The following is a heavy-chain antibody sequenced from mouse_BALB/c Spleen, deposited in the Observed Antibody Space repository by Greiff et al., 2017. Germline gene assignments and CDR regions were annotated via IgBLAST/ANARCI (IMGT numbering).Heavy chain of an antibody. V-gene: IGHV3-2*02. D-gene: IGHD2-10*01. J-gene: IGHJ3*01. Sequence: EVHLVESGPGLVKPSQSLSLTCTVTGYSITSDYAWNWIRQFPGNKLEWMGYISYSGSTSYNPSLKSRISITRDTSKNQFFLQLNSVTTEDTATYYCSYYGNLAWFAYWGQGTLVTVSA. CDR1: GYSITSDYA. CDR2: ISYSGST. CDR3: SYYGNLAWFAY.